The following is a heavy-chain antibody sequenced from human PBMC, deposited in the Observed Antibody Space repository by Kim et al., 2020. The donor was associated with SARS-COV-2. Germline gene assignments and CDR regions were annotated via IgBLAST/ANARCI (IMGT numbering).Heavy chain of an antibody. V-gene: IGHV3-13*01. Sequence: GGSLRLSCAASGFTFSSYDMHWVRQATGKGLEWVSAIGTAGDTYYPGSVKGRFTISRENAKNSLYLQMNSLTAGDTAVYYCARAPARIAVAGYYYYYGMDVWGHGSTVTVSS. D-gene: IGHD6-19*01. CDR2: IGTAGDT. CDR3: ARAPARIAVAGYYYYYGMDV. J-gene: IGHJ6*02. CDR1: GFTFSSYD.